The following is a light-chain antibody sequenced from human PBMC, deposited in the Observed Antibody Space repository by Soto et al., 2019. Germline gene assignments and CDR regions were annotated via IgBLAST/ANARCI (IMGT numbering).Light chain of an antibody. Sequence: QSVLTQPPSASGTPGQRVTISCSGSSSNIGSNTVNWYQQLPGTAPKLLIYSNNQRPSGVPDRFSVSKSGTSASLAISGLQSEDEADYYCAAWDDSLNGPYVFGTGTKLTVL. J-gene: IGLJ1*01. CDR1: SSNIGSNT. CDR2: SNN. V-gene: IGLV1-44*01. CDR3: AAWDDSLNGPYV.